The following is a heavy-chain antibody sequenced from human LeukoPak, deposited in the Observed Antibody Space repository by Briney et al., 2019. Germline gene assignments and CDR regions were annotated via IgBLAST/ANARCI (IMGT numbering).Heavy chain of an antibody. CDR3: ARQRFGDVSYFDL. D-gene: IGHD3-10*01. Sequence: TSETLSLTCTVSGVSISSYYWSWIRQPPGKGLEWIGYIYYSGSTNYNPSLKSRVTISVDTSKNQFSLKLSSVTAADTAVYYCARQRFGDVSYFDLWGRGTLVTVSS. CDR1: GVSISSYY. V-gene: IGHV4-59*08. CDR2: IYYSGST. J-gene: IGHJ2*01.